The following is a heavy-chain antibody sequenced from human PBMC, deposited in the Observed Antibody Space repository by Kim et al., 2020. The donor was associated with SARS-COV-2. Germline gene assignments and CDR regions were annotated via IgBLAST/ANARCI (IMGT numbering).Heavy chain of an antibody. CDR2: INTKTGNP. CDR1: GYTFTNYA. Sequence: ASVKVSCKAFGYTFTNYAMNWVRQSPGQGLEWMGWINTKTGNPTYAQGFTGRFVFSLDTSVRTAYLQISSLKAEDTAVYYCARGDPRDYWGQGTLVTVPS. CDR3: ARGDPRDY. V-gene: IGHV7-4-1*02. J-gene: IGHJ4*02.